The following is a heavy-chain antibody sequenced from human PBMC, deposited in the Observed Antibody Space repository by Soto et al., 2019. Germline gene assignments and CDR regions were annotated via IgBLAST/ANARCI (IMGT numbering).Heavy chain of an antibody. CDR3: AMERQGYFDY. CDR1: GYSISSSNW. D-gene: IGHD1-1*01. Sequence: SETLSLTCAVSGYSISSSNWWGWIRQPPGKGLEWIGYIYYSGSTYYNPSLKSRVTMSVDTSKNQFSLKLSSVTAVDTAVYYCAMERQGYFDYWGQGTLVTVSS. J-gene: IGHJ4*02. V-gene: IGHV4-28*01. CDR2: IYYSGST.